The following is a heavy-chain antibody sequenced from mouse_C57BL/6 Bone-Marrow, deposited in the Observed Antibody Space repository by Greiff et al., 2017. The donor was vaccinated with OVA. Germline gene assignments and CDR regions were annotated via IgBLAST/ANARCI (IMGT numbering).Heavy chain of an antibody. V-gene: IGHV1-47*01. D-gene: IGHD1-1*01. CDR2: FHPYNDDT. CDR3: ALYYGSSYGYAMDY. CDR1: GYTFTTYP. J-gene: IGHJ4*01. Sequence: VKLMESGAELVKPGASVKMSCKASGYTFTTYPIEWMKQNHGKSLEWIGNFHPYNDDTKYTEKFKGKATLTVEKSSSTVYLELSRLTSDDSAVYYGALYYGSSYGYAMDYWGQGTSVTVSS.